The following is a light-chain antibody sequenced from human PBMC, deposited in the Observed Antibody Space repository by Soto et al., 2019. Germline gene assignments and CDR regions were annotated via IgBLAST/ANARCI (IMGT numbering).Light chain of an antibody. V-gene: IGKV3-20*01. Sequence: EIVLTQSPGTLSLSPGERATLSCRAIQSVSSSYLAWYQQKPGQAPRLLIYGASSRATGIPDRFSGSGSGTDFTLTISSLQPDDFAVYYCQQYNNWPPITFGQGTRLENK. CDR3: QQYNNWPPIT. J-gene: IGKJ5*01. CDR1: QSVSSSY. CDR2: GAS.